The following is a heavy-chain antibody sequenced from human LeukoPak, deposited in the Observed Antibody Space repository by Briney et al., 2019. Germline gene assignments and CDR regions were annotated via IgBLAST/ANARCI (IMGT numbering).Heavy chain of an antibody. CDR3: ARGQDYGDYVGYAFDI. CDR1: GYTFTSYG. V-gene: IGHV1-8*02. D-gene: IGHD4-17*01. CDR2: MNPNSGNT. Sequence: ASVKVSCKASGYTFTSYGISWVRQAPGQGLEWMGWMNPNSGNTGYAQKFQGRVTMTRNTSISTAYMELSSLRSEDTAVYYCARGQDYGDYVGYAFDIWGQGTMVTVSS. J-gene: IGHJ3*02.